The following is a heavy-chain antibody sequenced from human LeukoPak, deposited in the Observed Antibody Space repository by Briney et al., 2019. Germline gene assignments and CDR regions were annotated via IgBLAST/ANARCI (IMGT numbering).Heavy chain of an antibody. CDR2: INPNSGST. CDR3: ARATMVRGVT. J-gene: IGHJ4*02. V-gene: IGHV1-2*02. Sequence: ASVKVSCKASGYTFTDYYMHWVRQAPGQGLEWMGWINPNSGSTNYAQKFRGRVTITRDTSISTAYMELSRLRSDDTAVYYCARATMVRGVTWGQGTLVTVSS. D-gene: IGHD3-10*01. CDR1: GYTFTDYY.